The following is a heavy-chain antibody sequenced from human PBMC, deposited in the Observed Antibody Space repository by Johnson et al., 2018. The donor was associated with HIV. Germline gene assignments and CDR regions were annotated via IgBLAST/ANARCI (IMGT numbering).Heavy chain of an antibody. CDR1: GFAFSSYT. D-gene: IGHD1-26*01. V-gene: IGHV3-30-3*01. Sequence: QVQLVESGGGLVKPGGSLRLSCAASGFAFSSYTMHWVRQVPGKGLEWVTLISYDGSNKYYADSVKGRFTISRDNSKNTLYLQMNSLRDEDTSVYYCARELSGDAFDIWGQGTMVTVSS. CDR3: ARELSGDAFDI. CDR2: ISYDGSNK. J-gene: IGHJ3*02.